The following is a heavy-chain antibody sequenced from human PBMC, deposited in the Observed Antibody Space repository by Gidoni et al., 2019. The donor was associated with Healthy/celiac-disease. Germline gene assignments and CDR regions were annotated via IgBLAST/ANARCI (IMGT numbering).Heavy chain of an antibody. CDR3: ARHSHKDCGGDCYSPADAFDI. D-gene: IGHD2-21*02. J-gene: IGHJ3*02. CDR2: IYPGDSDT. Sequence: EVQLVQSGAEVKKPGESLKISCKGSGYSFTSYWIGWVRQMPGKGLEWMGIIYPGDSDTRYSPSFQGQVTISADKSISTAYLQWSSLKASDTAMYYCARHSHKDCGGDCYSPADAFDIWGQGTMVTVSS. V-gene: IGHV5-51*01. CDR1: GYSFTSYW.